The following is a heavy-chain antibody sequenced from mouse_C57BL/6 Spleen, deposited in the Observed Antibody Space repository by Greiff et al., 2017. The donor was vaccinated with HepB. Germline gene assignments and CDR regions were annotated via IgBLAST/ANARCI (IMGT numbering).Heavy chain of an antibody. D-gene: IGHD2-10*01. V-gene: IGHV5-6*01. Sequence: EVKVVESGGDLVKPGGSLKLSCAASGFTFSSYGMSWVRQTPDKRLEWVATISSGGSYTYYPDSVKGRFTISRDNAKNTLYLQMSSLKSEDTAMYYCARPYYGNFYYFDYWGQGTTLTVSS. CDR2: ISSGGSYT. CDR1: GFTFSSYG. CDR3: ARPYYGNFYYFDY. J-gene: IGHJ2*01.